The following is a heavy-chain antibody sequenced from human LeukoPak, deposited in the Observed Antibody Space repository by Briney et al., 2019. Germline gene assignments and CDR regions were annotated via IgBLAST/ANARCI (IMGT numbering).Heavy chain of an antibody. CDR1: GFTFGDYA. CDR2: IRSKAYGGTT. CDR3: TRELGYSGYDWLYYFDY. V-gene: IGHV3-49*04. D-gene: IGHD5-12*01. J-gene: IGHJ4*02. Sequence: GGSLRLSCTASGFTFGDYAMSWVRQAPGKGLEWVGFIRSKAYGGTTEYAASVKGRFTISRDDSKSIAYLQMNSLKTEDTVVYYCTRELGYSGYDWLYYFDYWGQGTLVTVSS.